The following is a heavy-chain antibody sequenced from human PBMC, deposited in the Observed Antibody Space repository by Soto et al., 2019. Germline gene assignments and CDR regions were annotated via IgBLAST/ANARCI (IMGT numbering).Heavy chain of an antibody. CDR1: GLTFSSYG. CDR2: IWYDGSNK. Sequence: QVQLVESGGGVVQPGRSLRLSCAASGLTFSSYGMHWVRRAPGKGLEWVAVIWYDGSNKYYADSVKGRFTISRDNSKNTLYLQMNSLRAEDTAVYYCARDGAQITMLRGVTIYYYGMDVWGQGTTVTVSS. D-gene: IGHD3-10*01. CDR3: ARDGAQITMLRGVTIYYYGMDV. J-gene: IGHJ6*02. V-gene: IGHV3-33*01.